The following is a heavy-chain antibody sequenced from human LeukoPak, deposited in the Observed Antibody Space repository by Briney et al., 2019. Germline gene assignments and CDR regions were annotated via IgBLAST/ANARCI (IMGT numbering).Heavy chain of an antibody. V-gene: IGHV4-59*01. CDR3: AREGEAAAGAFDN. J-gene: IGHJ4*02. Sequence: SETLSLTCTVSGGSISSYYWSWIRQSPGKGLEWIGYMYYSGSSKYNPYLKSRATISRDTSKNQFSLKLTSVTVADTAVYFCAREGEAAAGAFDNWGQGTLVTVSA. D-gene: IGHD6-13*01. CDR2: MYYSGSS. CDR1: GGSISSYY.